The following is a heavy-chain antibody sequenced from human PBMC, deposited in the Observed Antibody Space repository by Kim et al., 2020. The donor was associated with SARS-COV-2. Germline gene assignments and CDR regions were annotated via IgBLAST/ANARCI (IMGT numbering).Heavy chain of an antibody. Sequence: GGSLRLSCGASGFTFSDYWMSWVRQGPGKGLEWVSRIRRDGTAPRYVGSAQGRFTISRDNAKDSLYLQIKGLRAEDTAVYYCARVWGCAGAAFDS. CDR2: IRRDGTAP. J-gene: IGHJ5*01. D-gene: IGHD2-21*01. CDR1: GFTFSDYW. V-gene: IGHV3-7*01. CDR3: ARVWGCAGAAFDS.